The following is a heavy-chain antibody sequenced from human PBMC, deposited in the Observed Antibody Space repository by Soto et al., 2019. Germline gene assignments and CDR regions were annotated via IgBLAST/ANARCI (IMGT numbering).Heavy chain of an antibody. Sequence: PSETLSLTWTVSGVSSGSSSDCWGWISQPPGKGLEWIGSIYYSGSTYYNPSLKSRVTISVDTSKNQFPLKLSSVTAADTAVYYCTRGGYSSPLDYWGQGTLVTVSS. CDR1: GVSSGSSSDC. CDR2: IYYSGST. D-gene: IGHD5-18*01. V-gene: IGHV4-39*01. J-gene: IGHJ4*02. CDR3: TRGGYSSPLDY.